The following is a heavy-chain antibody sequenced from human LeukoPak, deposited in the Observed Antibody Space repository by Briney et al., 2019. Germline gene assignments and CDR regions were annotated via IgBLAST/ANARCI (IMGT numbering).Heavy chain of an antibody. CDR2: ISGNNGNT. CDR1: GFTFRTYA. V-gene: IGHV3-23*01. D-gene: IGHD4-23*01. J-gene: IGHJ4*02. Sequence: GGSLRLSCAASGFTFRTYAMSWVRQAPGKGLEWVSNISGNNGNTYYADSVKGRFTISRDNSKNTLYLQMNSLRPEDTAVYYCARGARKGDDYGGFFDYWGQGTLVTVSS. CDR3: ARGARKGDDYGGFFDY.